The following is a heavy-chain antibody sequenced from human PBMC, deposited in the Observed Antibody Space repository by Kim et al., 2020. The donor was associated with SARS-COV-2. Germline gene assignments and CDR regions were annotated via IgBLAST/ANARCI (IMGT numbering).Heavy chain of an antibody. CDR2: IIPIFGTA. D-gene: IGHD3-22*01. J-gene: IGHJ3*02. CDR1: GGTFSSYA. CDR3: AATQEDYYDSSGYYRAFDI. V-gene: IGHV1-69*13. Sequence: SVKVSCKASGGTFSSYAISWVRQAPGQGLEWMGGIIPIFGTANYAQKFQGRVTITADESTSTAYMELSSLRSEDMAVYYCAATQEDYYDSSGYYRAFDIWGQGKMVTVSS.